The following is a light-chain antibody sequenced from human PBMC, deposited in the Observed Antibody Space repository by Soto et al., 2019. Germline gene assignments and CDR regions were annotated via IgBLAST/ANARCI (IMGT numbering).Light chain of an antibody. J-gene: IGKJ5*01. CDR1: QSVDRY. CDR2: DVS. Sequence: IVWTRSPATLSLSPGERATLSCRASQSVDRYLAWYQQKPGQAPRLLIYDVSNRATGIPARFSGSGSGTDFTLTISSLEPGDFAIYYCQQRNDWQVTFGQGTRLEIK. V-gene: IGKV3-11*01. CDR3: QQRNDWQVT.